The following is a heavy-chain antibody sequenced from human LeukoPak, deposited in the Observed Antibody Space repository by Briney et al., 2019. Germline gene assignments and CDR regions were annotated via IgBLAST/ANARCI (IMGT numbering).Heavy chain of an antibody. CDR3: AREYSSSHYFDY. CDR1: GFTFSSYS. CDR2: ISSSSSYI. D-gene: IGHD6-6*01. V-gene: IGHV3-21*01. Sequence: PGGSLRLSCAASGFTFSSYSMNWVRQAPGKGLEWVSSISSSSSYIYYADSVKGRFTISRDTAKNSLYLQMNSLRAEDTAVYYCAREYSSSHYFDYWGQGTLVTVSS. J-gene: IGHJ4*02.